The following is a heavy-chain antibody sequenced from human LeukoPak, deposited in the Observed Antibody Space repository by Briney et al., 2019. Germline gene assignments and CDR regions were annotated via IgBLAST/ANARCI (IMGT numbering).Heavy chain of an antibody. CDR3: ARDTRDAFDI. Sequence: SETLSLTCTVSGGSISSSSYYWGWIRQPPGKGLEWIGSIYYSGSTYYNPSLKSRVTISVDTSKNQFSLKLRSVTAADTAVYYCARDTRDAFDIWGQGTMVTVSS. J-gene: IGHJ3*02. CDR1: GGSISSSSYY. V-gene: IGHV4-39*07. CDR2: IYYSGST.